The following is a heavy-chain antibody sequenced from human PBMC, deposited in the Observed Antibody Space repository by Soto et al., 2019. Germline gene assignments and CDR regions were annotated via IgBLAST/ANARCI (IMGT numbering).Heavy chain of an antibody. D-gene: IGHD6-19*01. V-gene: IGHV4-59*01. Sequence: PSETLSLTCTVSGGSISSYYWSWIRQPPGKGLEWIGYIYYSGSTNYNPSLKSRVTTSVDTSKNQFSLKLSSVTAADTAVYYCASSIAVAGTSAFDIWGQGTMVTVSS. CDR3: ASSIAVAGTSAFDI. CDR2: IYYSGST. CDR1: GGSISSYY. J-gene: IGHJ3*02.